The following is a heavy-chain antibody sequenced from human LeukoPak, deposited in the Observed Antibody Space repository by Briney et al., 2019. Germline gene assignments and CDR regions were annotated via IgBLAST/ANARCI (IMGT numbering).Heavy chain of an antibody. CDR2: INHSGST. Sequence: SETLSLTCAVYGGSFSGYYWSWIRQPPGKGLEWIGEINHSGSTNYNPSLKSRVTISVDTSKNQFSLKLSSVTAADTAVYYCARLSLGSGWYGYYYMDVWGKGTTVTISS. D-gene: IGHD6-19*01. CDR1: GGSFSGYY. V-gene: IGHV4-34*01. CDR3: ARLSLGSGWYGYYYMDV. J-gene: IGHJ6*03.